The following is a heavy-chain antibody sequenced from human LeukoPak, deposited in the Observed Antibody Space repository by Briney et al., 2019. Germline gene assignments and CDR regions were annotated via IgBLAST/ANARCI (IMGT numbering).Heavy chain of an antibody. CDR3: ARLKYYDSSCYNAGYYMDV. J-gene: IGHJ6*03. CDR2: IYITGST. D-gene: IGHD3-22*01. V-gene: IGHV4-4*07. Sequence: SETLSLTCSVAGGSIINYYWSWIRQSAKTGLEWVGRIYITGSTTYNPSLQSRLSMSVDTSKNQVSLRLRSVSAADTAVYYCARLKYYDSSCYNAGYYMDVWGKGITVTVSS. CDR1: GGSIINYY.